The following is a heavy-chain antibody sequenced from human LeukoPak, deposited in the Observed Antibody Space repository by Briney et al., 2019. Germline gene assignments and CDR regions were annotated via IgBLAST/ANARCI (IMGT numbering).Heavy chain of an antibody. J-gene: IGHJ6*02. CDR1: GFAFSGYS. D-gene: IGHD3-10*01. CDR2: ISYDGSSK. Sequence: GRSLTLSCAASGFAFSGYSMHWVRQAPGKGLEWVAIISYDGSSKYYADSVKGRFTISRDNSKNTLYLQMNSLRTEDTAMYYCAKDRDYGSGSYVSYFYGLDVWGQGTTVTVSS. V-gene: IGHV3-30-3*01. CDR3: AKDRDYGSGSYVSYFYGLDV.